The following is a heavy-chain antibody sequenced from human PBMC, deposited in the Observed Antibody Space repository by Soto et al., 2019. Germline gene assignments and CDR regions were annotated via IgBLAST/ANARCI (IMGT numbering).Heavy chain of an antibody. CDR3: AKDCKFHGYYYSGMDV. V-gene: IGHV3-23*01. D-gene: IGHD2-15*01. CDR2: ISGSGGST. CDR1: GFTFSSYA. Sequence: PGGSLRLSCAASGFTFSSYAMSWVRQAPGKGLEWVSAISGSGGSTYYADSVKGRFTISRDNSKNTLYLQMNSLRAEDTAVYYCAKDCKFHGYYYSGMDVWGQGTTVTVSS. J-gene: IGHJ6*02.